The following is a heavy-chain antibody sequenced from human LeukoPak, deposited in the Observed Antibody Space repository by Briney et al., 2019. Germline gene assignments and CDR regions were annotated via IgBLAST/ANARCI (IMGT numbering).Heavy chain of an antibody. D-gene: IGHD3-9*01. CDR2: ISGSGGST. J-gene: IGHJ4*02. CDR3: AKEPEPPGFFDH. Sequence: PGGSLRLSCADSGFTFSSYAMRWVRQAPGKGLEWVSAISGSGGSTYYADSVKGRFTISRDNSKNTLYLQMNSLRAEDTAVYYCAKEPEPPGFFDHWGQGILVTVSS. V-gene: IGHV3-23*01. CDR1: GFTFSSYA.